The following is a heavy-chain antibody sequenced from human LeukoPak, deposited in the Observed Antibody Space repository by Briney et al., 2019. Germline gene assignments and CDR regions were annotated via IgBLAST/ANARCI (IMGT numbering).Heavy chain of an antibody. D-gene: IGHD6-19*01. Sequence: SETLSLTCTVSGGSISSRGYYWGWVRQPPLKGLEWIGSVYYSGGTYSNPSIKSRVTISVDQSTNHFSLKLSSVTAVDTAVYYCARGVPYSSGHGDFDYWGQGTLVTVSS. CDR2: VYYSGGT. V-gene: IGHV4-39*02. J-gene: IGHJ4*02. CDR3: ARGVPYSSGHGDFDY. CDR1: GGSISSRGYY.